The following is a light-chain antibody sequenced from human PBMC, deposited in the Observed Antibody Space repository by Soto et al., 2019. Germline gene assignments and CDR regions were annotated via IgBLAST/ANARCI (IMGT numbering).Light chain of an antibody. J-gene: IGLJ1*01. CDR1: RDGVGGYNY. CDR3: NSYTTSSAVV. V-gene: IGLV2-14*01. CDR2: EVS. Sequence: QCALTQSASVFGSRGQSITISCTGTRDGVGGYNYVSWYQQHPGKAPKLIIYEVSNRPSGVSHRFSGSKYGNTASLTISGLQAEDEATYYCNSYTTSSAVVFGTGTKLTVL.